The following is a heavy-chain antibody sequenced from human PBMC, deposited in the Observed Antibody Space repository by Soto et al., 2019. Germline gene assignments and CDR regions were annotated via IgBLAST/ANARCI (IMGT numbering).Heavy chain of an antibody. D-gene: IGHD3-10*01. J-gene: IGHJ6*02. CDR2: IYYSGST. Sequence: PSETLFLTCTVSGGSISSSSYYWGWIRQPPGKGLEWIGSIYYSGSTYYNPSLKSRVTISVDTSKNQFSLKLSSVTAADTAVYYCASPYYYGSGSYYNEGGMDVWGQGTTVTVS. V-gene: IGHV4-39*01. CDR3: ASPYYYGSGSYYNEGGMDV. CDR1: GGSISSSSYY.